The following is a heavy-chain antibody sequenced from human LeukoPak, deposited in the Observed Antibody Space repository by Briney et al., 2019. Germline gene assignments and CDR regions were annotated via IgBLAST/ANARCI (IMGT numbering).Heavy chain of an antibody. CDR3: AKLIVGARSLFDF. D-gene: IGHD1-26*01. CDR1: GFTFSSYG. CDR2: ISYDGSNK. Sequence: HPGGSLRLSCAASGFTFSSYGMHWVRQAPGKGLEWVAVISYDGSNKYYADSVKGRFTISRDNSKNTLYLQMSSLRADDTAMYYCAKLIVGARSLFDFRGQGILVTVSS. J-gene: IGHJ4*02. V-gene: IGHV3-30*18.